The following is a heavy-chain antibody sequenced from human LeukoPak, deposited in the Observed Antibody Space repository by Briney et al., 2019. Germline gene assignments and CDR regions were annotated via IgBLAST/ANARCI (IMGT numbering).Heavy chain of an antibody. V-gene: IGHV3-21*01. Sequence: GGSLRLSCAASGFTFSSYSMSWVRQAPGKGLEWVSSISSSSSTIYNADSVKGRFTISRDNAKNSMYLQMNSLRAEDTAVYYCARAHCSRGSCSHLHNYYYMDVWGKGTTVTVSS. D-gene: IGHD2-15*01. CDR3: ARAHCSRGSCSHLHNYYYMDV. CDR2: ISSSSSTI. J-gene: IGHJ6*03. CDR1: GFTFSSYS.